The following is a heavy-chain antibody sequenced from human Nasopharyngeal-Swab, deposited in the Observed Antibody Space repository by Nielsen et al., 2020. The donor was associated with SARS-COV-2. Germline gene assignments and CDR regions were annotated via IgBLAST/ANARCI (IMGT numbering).Heavy chain of an antibody. J-gene: IGHJ4*02. D-gene: IGHD2-8*01. CDR1: GFTFSSYG. CDR3: AKDEGFVLMVYAGDY. CDR2: ISYDGSNK. V-gene: IGHV3-30*18. Sequence: GEFLKISCAASGFTFSSYGMHWVRQAPGKGLEWVAVISYDGSNKYYADSVKGRFTISRDNSKNTLYLQMNSLRAEDTAVYYCAKDEGFVLMVYAGDYWGQGTLVTVSS.